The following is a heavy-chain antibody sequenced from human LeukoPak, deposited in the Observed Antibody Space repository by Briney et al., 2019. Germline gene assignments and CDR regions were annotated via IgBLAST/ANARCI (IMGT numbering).Heavy chain of an antibody. CDR2: ISGYNGNT. CDR3: ARLVGATRPFDY. J-gene: IGHJ4*02. V-gene: IGHV1-18*01. D-gene: IGHD1-26*01. Sequence: ASVKVSCKASGYSFSSSGISWVRQAPGQGLAWMGWISGYNGNTNYAQKFQGRVTMTTDTFTTTAYMDLRSLRSDDTAVYYCARLVGATRPFDYWGQGTLVTVSS. CDR1: GYSFSSSG.